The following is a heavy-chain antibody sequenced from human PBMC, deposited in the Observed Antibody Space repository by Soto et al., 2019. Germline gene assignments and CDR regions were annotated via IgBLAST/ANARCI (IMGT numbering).Heavy chain of an antibody. CDR1: GFTFSSYG. CDR3: AKDRGGDIVATIYYYYGMDV. CDR2: ISYDGSNK. Sequence: QVPLVESGGGVVQPGRSLRLSCAASGFTFSSYGMHWVRQAPGKGLEWVAVISYDGSNKYYADSVKGRFTISRDNSKNTLYLQMNSLRAEDTAVYYCAKDRGGDIVATIYYYYGMDVWGQGTTVTVSS. V-gene: IGHV3-30*18. D-gene: IGHD5-12*01. J-gene: IGHJ6*02.